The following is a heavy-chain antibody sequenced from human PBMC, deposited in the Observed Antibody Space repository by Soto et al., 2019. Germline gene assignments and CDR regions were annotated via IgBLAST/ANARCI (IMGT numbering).Heavy chain of an antibody. V-gene: IGHV1-8*01. CDR3: ATRAYSSSWYKTPIDY. D-gene: IGHD6-13*01. CDR2: MNPNSGNT. CDR1: GYTFTSYD. J-gene: IGHJ4*02. Sequence: QVQLVQSGAEVKKPGASVKVSCKASGYTFTSYDINWVRQATGQGLEWMGWMNPNSGNTGYAQKFQGRGTMTRNTSISTAYMELSSLRSEDTAVYYCATRAYSSSWYKTPIDYWGQGTLVTVSS.